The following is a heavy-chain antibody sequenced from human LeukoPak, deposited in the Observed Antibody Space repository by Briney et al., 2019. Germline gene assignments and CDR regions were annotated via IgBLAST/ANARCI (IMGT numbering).Heavy chain of an antibody. D-gene: IGHD5-18*01. CDR2: INXSGGST. Sequence: GASVKVSCKASGYXXTSXXXXXXRXXXXXXXXXXGIINXSGGSTXYAQKFQGRVTMTRDTSTSTVYMELSSLRSEDTAVYYCARSVTAYDNWFDPWGQGTLVTVSS. J-gene: IGHJ5*02. CDR1: GYXXTSXX. CDR3: ARSVTAYDNWFDP. V-gene: IGHV1-46*01.